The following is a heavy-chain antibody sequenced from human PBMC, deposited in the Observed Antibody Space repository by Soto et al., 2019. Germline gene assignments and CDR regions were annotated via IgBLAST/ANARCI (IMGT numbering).Heavy chain of an antibody. D-gene: IGHD6-13*01. V-gene: IGHV4-39*01. Sequence: SETLSLTXTVSGGSISSSSYYWGWIRQPPGKGLEWIGSIYYSGSTYYNPSLKSRITISVDTSKNQFSLKLSSVTAADTAVYYCARGRSIAAAGHNWFDPWGQGTLVTVSS. J-gene: IGHJ5*02. CDR2: IYYSGST. CDR3: ARGRSIAAAGHNWFDP. CDR1: GGSISSSSYY.